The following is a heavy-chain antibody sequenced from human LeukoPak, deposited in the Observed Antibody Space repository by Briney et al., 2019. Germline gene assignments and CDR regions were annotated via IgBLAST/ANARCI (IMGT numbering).Heavy chain of an antibody. D-gene: IGHD2-2*01. Sequence: GRSLRLSCAASGFTFSSYAMHWVRQAPGKGLEWVAVISYDGSNKYYADSVKGRFTISRDNSKNTLYLQMNSLRAEDTAVYYCAKDDIVVVPAALDYWGQGTLVTVSS. CDR1: GFTFSSYA. J-gene: IGHJ4*02. V-gene: IGHV3-30-3*01. CDR3: AKDDIVVVPAALDY. CDR2: ISYDGSNK.